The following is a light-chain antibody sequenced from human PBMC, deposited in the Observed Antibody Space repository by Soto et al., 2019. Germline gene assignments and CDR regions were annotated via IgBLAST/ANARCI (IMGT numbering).Light chain of an antibody. J-gene: IGKJ5*01. CDR3: QQYGSSPIT. V-gene: IGKV3-20*01. CDR1: QSVASSL. Sequence: EVVLTQSPGTLSLSPGERATISCRASQSVASSLLAWYQQKPGQAPRLLIYGASSRATGSPDRFSGSGSGTDFTLTISRLDPEDFAVYYCQQYGSSPITFGQGTRLEIK. CDR2: GAS.